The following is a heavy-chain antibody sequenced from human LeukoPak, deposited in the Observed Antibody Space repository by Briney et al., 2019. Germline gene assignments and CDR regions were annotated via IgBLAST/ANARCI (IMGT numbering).Heavy chain of an antibody. CDR1: GLTFSNAW. D-gene: IGHD3-10*01. CDR3: TTESGEVWFGEHAFDI. V-gene: IGHV3-15*01. Sequence: GGSLRLSCAASGLTFSNAWMSWVRQAPGKGLEWVGRIKSKTDGGTTDYAAPVKGRFTISRDDSKNTLYLQMNSLKTEDTAVYYCTTESGEVWFGEHAFDIWGQGTMVTVSS. CDR2: IKSKTDGGTT. J-gene: IGHJ3*02.